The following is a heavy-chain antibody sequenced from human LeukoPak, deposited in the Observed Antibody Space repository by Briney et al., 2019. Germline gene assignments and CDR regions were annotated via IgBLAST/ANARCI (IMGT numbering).Heavy chain of an antibody. CDR3: ARDRYDSVYNWFDP. CDR2: IYTSGST. D-gene: IGHD3-22*01. J-gene: IGHJ5*02. CDR1: GSSISNYY. V-gene: IGHV4-4*07. Sequence: PSETLSLTCTVSGSSISNYYWSWIRQPAGKGLEWIGRIYTSGSTNYNPSLKSRVTMSVDTSKNQFSLKLSSVTAADTAVYYCARDRYDSVYNWFDPWGQGTLVTVSS.